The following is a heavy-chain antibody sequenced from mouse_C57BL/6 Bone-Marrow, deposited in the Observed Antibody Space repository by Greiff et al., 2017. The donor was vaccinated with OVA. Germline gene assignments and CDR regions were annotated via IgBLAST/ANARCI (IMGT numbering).Heavy chain of an antibody. V-gene: IGHV1-76*01. D-gene: IGHD1-1*01. CDR2: IYPGSGNT. J-gene: IGHJ3*01. CDR1: GYTFTDYY. CDR3: ARDGTTVPFAY. Sequence: QVQLQQSGAELVRPGASVKLSYKASGYTFTDYYINWVKQRPGQGLEWIARIYPGSGNTYYNEKFKGKATLTAEKSSSTAYMQLSSLTSEDSAVYFCARDGTTVPFAYWGQGTMVTVSA.